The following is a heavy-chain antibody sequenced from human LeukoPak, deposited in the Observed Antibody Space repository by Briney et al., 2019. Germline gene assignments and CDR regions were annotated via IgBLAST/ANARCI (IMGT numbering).Heavy chain of an antibody. D-gene: IGHD4-17*01. CDR1: GGTFISYA. J-gene: IGHJ4*02. V-gene: IGHV1-69*05. CDR3: ARYGDFGFDY. CDR2: IIPIFGTA. Sequence: SVKVSCKASGGTFISYAISWVRQAPGQGLEWMGRIIPIFGTAKYAQKFQGRVTITTDESTSTAYMELSSLRSEDTAVYYCARYGDFGFDYWGQGTLVTVSS.